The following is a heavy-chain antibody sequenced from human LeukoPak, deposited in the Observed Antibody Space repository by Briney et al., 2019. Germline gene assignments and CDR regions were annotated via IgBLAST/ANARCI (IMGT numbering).Heavy chain of an antibody. D-gene: IGHD3-3*01. CDR2: ISAYNGNT. CDR3: ATDFWSGYYTYYYYGMDV. J-gene: IGHJ6*02. Sequence: GASVKVSCKASGGTFSSYAISWVRQAPGQGLEWMGWISAYNGNTNYAQKFQGRVTITADKSTSTAYMELSSLRSEDTAVYYCATDFWSGYYTYYYYGMDVWGQGTTVTVSS. CDR1: GGTFSSYA. V-gene: IGHV1-69*10.